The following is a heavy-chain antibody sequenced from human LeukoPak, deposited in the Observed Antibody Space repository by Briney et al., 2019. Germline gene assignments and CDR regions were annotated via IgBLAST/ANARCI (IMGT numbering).Heavy chain of an antibody. J-gene: IGHJ6*02. CDR3: ARIRHSGIDYYYHGMDV. D-gene: IGHD3-10*01. V-gene: IGHV4-59*01. CDR2: MYYSGRT. Sequence: SETLSLTCTVSGGSISSYYWSWIRQPPGKGLEWIGYMYYSGRTNYNPSLKSRVTISVDTSKNQFSLKLSSVTAADTDVYYCARIRHSGIDYYYHGMDVWGQGTTVTGSS. CDR1: GGSISSYY.